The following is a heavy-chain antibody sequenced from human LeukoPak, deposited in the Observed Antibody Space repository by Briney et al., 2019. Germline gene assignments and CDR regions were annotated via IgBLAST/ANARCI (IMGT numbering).Heavy chain of an antibody. D-gene: IGHD2-2*01. Sequence: GESLKISCKGSGYSFTTYWIGWVRQMPGKGLEWMGIIYPGDSDIRYSPSFQGQVTISADKSITTAYLQWSSLKASDTAMYYCARRKYQLLSAFDIWGQGTMVTVSS. J-gene: IGHJ3*02. CDR3: ARRKYQLLSAFDI. CDR2: IYPGDSDI. V-gene: IGHV5-51*01. CDR1: GYSFTTYW.